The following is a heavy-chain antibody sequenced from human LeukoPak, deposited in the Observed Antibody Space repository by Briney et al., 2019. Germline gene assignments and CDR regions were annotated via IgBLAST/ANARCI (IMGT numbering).Heavy chain of an antibody. CDR1: GGSISSHY. D-gene: IGHD2-21*02. CDR3: ARVRTAYCGGDCYSDGYYYYYYMDV. J-gene: IGHJ6*03. Sequence: SETLSLTCTDSGGSISSHYWSWIRQPPGKGLEWIGYIYYSGSTNYNPSLKSRVTISVDTSKNQFSLKLSSVTAADTAVYYCARVRTAYCGGDCYSDGYYYYYYMDVWGKGTTVTVSS. V-gene: IGHV4-59*11. CDR2: IYYSGST.